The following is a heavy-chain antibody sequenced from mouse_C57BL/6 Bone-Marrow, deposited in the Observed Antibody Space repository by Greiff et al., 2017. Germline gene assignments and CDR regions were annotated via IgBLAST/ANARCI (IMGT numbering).Heavy chain of an antibody. CDR2: SRNKANDYTT. CDR1: GFTFSDFY. J-gene: IGHJ4*01. D-gene: IGHD1-1*01. CDR3: ARADYYGSSYYAMDY. V-gene: IGHV7-1*01. Sequence: EVQGVESGGGLVQSGRSLRLSCATSGFTFSDFYMEWVRQAPGKGLEWIAASRNKANDYTTEYSASVKGRFIVSRDTSQSILYLQMNALRAEDTAIYYCARADYYGSSYYAMDYWGQGTSVTVSS.